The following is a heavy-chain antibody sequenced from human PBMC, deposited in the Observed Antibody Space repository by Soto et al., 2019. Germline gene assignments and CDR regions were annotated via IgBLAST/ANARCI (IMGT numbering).Heavy chain of an antibody. CDR1: GFTFSSYS. CDR3: ARDHWQLVEDYY. D-gene: IGHD6-13*01. J-gene: IGHJ4*02. V-gene: IGHV3-48*01. Sequence: EVQLVESGGGLVQPGGSLRLSCAASGFTFSSYSMNWVRQAPGKGLELVSYISSSSSTIYYADSVKGRFTISRDNAKNSLYLEMNMLGAEDTAVYYCARDHWQLVEDYYWGQGTRVTVSS. CDR2: ISSSSSTI.